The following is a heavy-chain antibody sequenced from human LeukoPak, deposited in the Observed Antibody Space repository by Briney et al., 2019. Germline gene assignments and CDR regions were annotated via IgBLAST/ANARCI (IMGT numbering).Heavy chain of an antibody. CDR2: LYFHGST. Sequence: GGSLKLSCAASGFNVNSNYMSWVRQAPGKGLEWVSALYFHGSTHYADSVKGRFIISRDKSKNTLYLQMNSLRAEDTAVYYCARAETLTMNFDCWGQGTLVTVSS. V-gene: IGHV3-53*01. CDR1: GFNVNSNY. D-gene: IGHD3-3*01. CDR3: ARAETLTMNFDC. J-gene: IGHJ4*02.